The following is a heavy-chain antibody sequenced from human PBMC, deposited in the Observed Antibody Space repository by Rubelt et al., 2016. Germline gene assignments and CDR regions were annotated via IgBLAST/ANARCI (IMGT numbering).Heavy chain of an antibody. CDR2: ISYDGSNK. CDR1: GFTFSNYA. V-gene: IGHV3-30*04. D-gene: IGHD3-10*01. Sequence: GQPGRSLRLSCAASGFTFSNYAMHWVRQVPGKGLEWVTVISYDGSNKYYADSVKGRFTISRDNSKNTLYLQMNSLRGEDTAVYYCARDVIGKLEYWGQGTLVTVSS. J-gene: IGHJ4*02. CDR3: ARDVIGKLEY.